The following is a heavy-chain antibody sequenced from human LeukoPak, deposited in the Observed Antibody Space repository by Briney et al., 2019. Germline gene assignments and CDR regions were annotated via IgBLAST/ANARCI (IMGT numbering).Heavy chain of an antibody. CDR3: ARDRAAAADY. Sequence: PGGSLRLSCAASGFTFSSYSMTWVRQAPGKGLEWVSSITGSGGSTYYADSVKGRFTISRDNANNTLYVQMNSLRAEDTAVYYCARDRAAAADYWGQGTLVSVSS. CDR2: ITGSGGST. J-gene: IGHJ4*02. D-gene: IGHD6-13*01. V-gene: IGHV3-23*01. CDR1: GFTFSSYS.